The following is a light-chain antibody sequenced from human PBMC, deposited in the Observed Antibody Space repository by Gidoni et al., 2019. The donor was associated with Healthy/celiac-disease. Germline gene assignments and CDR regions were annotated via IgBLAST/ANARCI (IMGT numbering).Light chain of an antibody. J-gene: IGKJ1*01. CDR3: QQSYSTPRT. Sequence: DIQMTQSPSSLSASVGDRVTITCRASQSIRSYLTWYQQKPGKAPKLLIYAAASLQRGVPSRFSGSGSGTDFTLTISSLQPEDVATYYCQQSYSTPRTFGQGTKVEIK. CDR2: AAA. CDR1: QSIRSY. V-gene: IGKV1-39*01.